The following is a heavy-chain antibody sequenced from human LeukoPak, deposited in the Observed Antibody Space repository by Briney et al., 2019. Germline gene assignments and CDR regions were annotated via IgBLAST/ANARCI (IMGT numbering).Heavy chain of an antibody. CDR1: GFTFSIYS. J-gene: IGHJ4*02. D-gene: IGHD6-19*01. Sequence: GGSLRLSCAASGFTFSIYSMNWVRQAPGKGLEWISYLSRDTTAIYYADSVKGRFTISRDNAKNSLYLQMNSLRAEDTAMYYCARSGWYDDFDYLGRGTLVTVSS. V-gene: IGHV3-48*01. CDR2: LSRDTTAI. CDR3: ARSGWYDDFDY.